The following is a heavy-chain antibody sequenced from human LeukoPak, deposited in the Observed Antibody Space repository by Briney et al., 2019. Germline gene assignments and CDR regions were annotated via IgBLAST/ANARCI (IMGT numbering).Heavy chain of an antibody. D-gene: IGHD3-10*01. J-gene: IGHJ4*02. CDR1: GFSLGTSGMC. V-gene: IGHV2-70*11. CDR2: IGWDDDK. Sequence: SGPALVKPAETLTLTCTFSGFSLGTSGMCVSWMRQPPGKALEWLARIGWDDDKYYSTSLKTRLTISKDTSKNQVVLTMTNMDPVDTATYYCARIQTTLSSGSYPYYFDYWGQGTLVTVSS. CDR3: ARIQTTLSSGSYPYYFDY.